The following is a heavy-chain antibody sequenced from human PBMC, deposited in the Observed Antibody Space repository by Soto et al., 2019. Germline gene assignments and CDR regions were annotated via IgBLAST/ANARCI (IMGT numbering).Heavy chain of an antibody. J-gene: IGHJ5*02. V-gene: IGHV4-34*01. D-gene: IGHD3-10*01. CDR1: GGSFSGYY. CDR2: INHSGST. CDR3: ASAARGSGSYTTGWYVP. Sequence: PSETLSLTCAVYGGSFSGYYWSWIRQPPGKGLEWIGEINHSGSTNYNPSLKSRVTISVDTSKNQFSLKLSSVTAADTAVYYCASAARGSGSYTTGWYVPWGPRTLFTLFS.